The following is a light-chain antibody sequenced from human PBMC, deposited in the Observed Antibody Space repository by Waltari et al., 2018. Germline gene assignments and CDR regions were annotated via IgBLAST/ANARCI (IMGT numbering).Light chain of an antibody. J-gene: IGLJ3*02. CDR3: GTWDSSLGIGV. CDR1: PPHIGNNY. CDR2: EDN. Sequence: QSVLTQAPSVSAAPGQKVTISCSGSPPHIGNNYVSWYQQFPGTTPKLLIYEDNRRPSGIPDRFSGSKSGASATLGITGLQTGDEANYYCGTWDSSLGIGVLGGGTRVTVL. V-gene: IGLV1-51*01.